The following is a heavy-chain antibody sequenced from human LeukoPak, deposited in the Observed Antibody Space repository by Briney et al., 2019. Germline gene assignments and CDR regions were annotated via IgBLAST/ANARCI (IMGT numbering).Heavy chain of an antibody. D-gene: IGHD2-2*01. CDR2: IYYSGNT. CDR3: ARKGYRSSTSCYNFDY. CDR1: GGSISSSSYY. Sequence: SETLSLTCTVSGGSISSSSYYWGWIRQPPGKGLEWIGSIYYSGNTYYNPSLKSRVTISVDTSKNQFSLKLNSVTAADTAVYYCARKGYRSSTSCYNFDYWGQGTLVTVSS. V-gene: IGHV4-39*01. J-gene: IGHJ4*02.